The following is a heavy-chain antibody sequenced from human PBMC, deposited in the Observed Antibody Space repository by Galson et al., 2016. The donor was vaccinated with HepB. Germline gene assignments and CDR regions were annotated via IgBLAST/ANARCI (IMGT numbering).Heavy chain of an antibody. D-gene: IGHD4-11*01. J-gene: IGHJ6*02. CDR2: ISYDGSLK. CDR1: GFIFSNYA. V-gene: IGHV3-30-3*01. CDR3: ARDTRPCSNRRHGVDV. Sequence: SLRLSCAASGFIFSNYAINWVRQAPGKGLEWVAVISYDGSLKYYADSVKGRFTISRDNSKNTLYLQMNSLRAEDTAVYYCARDTRPCSNRRHGVDVWGQGTTVTVSS.